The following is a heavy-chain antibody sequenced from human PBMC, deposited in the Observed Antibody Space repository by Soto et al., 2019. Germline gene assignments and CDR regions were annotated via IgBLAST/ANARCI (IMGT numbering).Heavy chain of an antibody. D-gene: IGHD3-9*01. CDR3: ARAHYDILPGYYPVGY. CDR2: ISSSGSTI. V-gene: IGHV3-11*01. Sequence: GGSLRLSCAASGFTFSDYYMSWIRQAPGKGLEWVSYISSSGSTIYYADSVKGRFTISRDNAKNSLYLQMNSLRAEDTAVYYCARAHYDILPGYYPVGYWGQGTLVTVSS. CDR1: GFTFSDYY. J-gene: IGHJ4*02.